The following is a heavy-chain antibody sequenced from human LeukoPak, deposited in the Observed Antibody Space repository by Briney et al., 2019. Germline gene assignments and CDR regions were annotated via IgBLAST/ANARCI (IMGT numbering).Heavy chain of an antibody. Sequence: PGGSLRLSCAASGFTFSSYSMNWVRQAPGKGLEWVSSISSSSSYIYYADSVKGRFTISRDNAKNSLYLQMNSLRAEDTAVYYCARDLESYDYVWGSYSRTFDYWGQGTLVTVSS. CDR2: ISSSSSYI. D-gene: IGHD3-16*01. CDR3: ARDLESYDYVWGSYSRTFDY. V-gene: IGHV3-21*01. CDR1: GFTFSSYS. J-gene: IGHJ4*02.